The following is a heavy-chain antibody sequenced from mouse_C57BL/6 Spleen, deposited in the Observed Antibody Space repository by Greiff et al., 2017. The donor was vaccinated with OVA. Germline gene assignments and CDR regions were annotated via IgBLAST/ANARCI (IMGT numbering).Heavy chain of an antibody. D-gene: IGHD2-5*01. CDR2: ISYDGSN. Sequence: EVQLVESGPGLVKPSQSLSLTCSVTGYSITSGYYCNWNRQFPGDKLEWVGFISYDGSNNYNPSLKNRISITRDTSKNQWFLKLNSVTTEDTATDCCAREVYYSNLDYWGQGTTLTVSS. CDR1: GYSITSGYY. CDR3: AREVYYSNLDY. J-gene: IGHJ2*01. V-gene: IGHV3-6*01.